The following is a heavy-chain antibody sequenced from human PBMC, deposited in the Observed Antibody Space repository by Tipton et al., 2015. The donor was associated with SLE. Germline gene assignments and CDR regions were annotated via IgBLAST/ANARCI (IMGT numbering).Heavy chain of an antibody. CDR2: ISPYNGNT. J-gene: IGHJ6*03. D-gene: IGHD2-2*01. V-gene: IGHV1-18*04. CDR3: ARDRGVVVPTALNYMDV. CDR1: GYSFTSHY. Sequence: QVQLVQSGAEVGKPGASGKGSCMPSGYSFTSHYIRWGRQAPGQGLEWMGLISPYNGNTNYAQKLQGRVTMTTDTSTSTAYMELRSLRSDDTAVYYCARDRGVVVPTALNYMDVWGKGTTVAVSS.